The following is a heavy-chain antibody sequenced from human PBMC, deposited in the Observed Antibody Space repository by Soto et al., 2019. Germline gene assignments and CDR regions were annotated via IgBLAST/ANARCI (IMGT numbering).Heavy chain of an antibody. J-gene: IGHJ4*02. CDR2: MWYDGTNI. CDR3: ARGYSSAWSEDEAVFDY. CDR1: GFSLSNYV. Sequence: QLQLEESGGGVVQPGRSLRISCSASGFSLSNYVMHWVRQAPGKGPEWVAVMWYDGTNIYYADSVKGRFTISRDNSKDTLFLQMNNLRAEDTAVYYCARGYSSAWSEDEAVFDYWGQGTLVTVSP. V-gene: IGHV3-33*01. D-gene: IGHD6-19*01.